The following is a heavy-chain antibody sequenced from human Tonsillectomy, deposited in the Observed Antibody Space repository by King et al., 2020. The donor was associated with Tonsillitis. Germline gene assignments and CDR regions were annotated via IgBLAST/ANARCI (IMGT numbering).Heavy chain of an antibody. CDR2: IKTKTEGETI. CDR3: TTKSYYRDMLLHDS. CDR1: GFTFSVAW. J-gene: IGHJ4*02. D-gene: IGHD3-16*02. Sequence: VQLVESGGGFVEPGGSLRLSCAASGFTFSVAWMTWVRQTPGTGLEWVGRIKTKTEGETIHYGTPEKGRFTISRDDSKNSLYLQMSSLKTADTGVYYCTTKSYYRDMLLHDSWGRGTLVTVSS. V-gene: IGHV3-15*01.